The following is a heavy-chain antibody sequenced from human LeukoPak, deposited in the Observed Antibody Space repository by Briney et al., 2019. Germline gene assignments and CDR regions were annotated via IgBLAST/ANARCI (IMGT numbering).Heavy chain of an antibody. CDR1: GYTFTGYY. CDR3: ARDGYYDSSGYYYYYYGMDV. V-gene: IGHV1-2*02. J-gene: IGHJ6*02. Sequence: ASVKVSCKASGYTFTGYYMHWVRQAPGQGLEWMGWINPNSGGTDYAQKFQGRVTMTRDTSIGTAYMELSRLRSDDTAVYYCARDGYYDSSGYYYYYYGMDVWGQGTTVTVSS. D-gene: IGHD3-22*01. CDR2: INPNSGGT.